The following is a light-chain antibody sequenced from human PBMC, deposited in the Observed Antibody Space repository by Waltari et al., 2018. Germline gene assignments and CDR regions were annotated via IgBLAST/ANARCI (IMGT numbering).Light chain of an antibody. J-gene: IGLJ2*01. V-gene: IGLV2-14*01. Sequence: QSALTQPASVSGSPGQSITISCTGTSLDVGGYNYASWYQQHPGKAPKLMIYEVSNRPSGVSNRFSGSKSGNTASLTISGLQAEDEADYYCSSYTSSSTLVFGGGTKLTVL. CDR3: SSYTSSSTLV. CDR1: SLDVGGYNY. CDR2: EVS.